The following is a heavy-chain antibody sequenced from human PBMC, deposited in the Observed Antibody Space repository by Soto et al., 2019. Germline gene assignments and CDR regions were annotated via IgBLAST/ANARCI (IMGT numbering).Heavy chain of an antibody. CDR3: ATPSLRYFDWLLPTVNAFDI. CDR2: IYYSGST. Sequence: SETLSLTCTVSGGSISSTGYYWGWIRQPPGKGLEWIGSIYYSGSTSYNPSLKSRVTISVDTSKNQFSLKLSSVTAADTAVYYCATPSLRYFDWLLPTVNAFDIWGQGTMVTVSS. CDR1: GGSISSTGYY. V-gene: IGHV4-39*01. J-gene: IGHJ3*02. D-gene: IGHD3-9*01.